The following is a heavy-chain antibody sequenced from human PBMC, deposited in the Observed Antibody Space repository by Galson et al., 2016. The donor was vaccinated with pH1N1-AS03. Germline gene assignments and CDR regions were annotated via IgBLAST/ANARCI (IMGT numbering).Heavy chain of an antibody. D-gene: IGHD2-15*01. J-gene: IGHJ6*02. Sequence: SVKVSCKASGGTFSNYAFNWVRLAPGQGLEWMGGITPIFGTTKYAQKFQGRVTITADKSTNTADMELRSLRSEDTALYYCARAGREEDRSTSFKSYYYYYGMDFWGQGTTVIV. CDR1: GGTFSNYA. V-gene: IGHV1-69*06. CDR2: ITPIFGTT. CDR3: ARAGREEDRSTSFKSYYYYYGMDF.